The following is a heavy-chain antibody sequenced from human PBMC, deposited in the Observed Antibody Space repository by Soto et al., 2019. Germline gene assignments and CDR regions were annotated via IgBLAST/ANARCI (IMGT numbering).Heavy chain of an antibody. CDR1: GFTFSSYE. D-gene: IGHD2-8*01. CDR2: ISTSGSDI. V-gene: IGHV3-48*03. J-gene: IGHJ5*02. Sequence: GGSLRLSCEASGFTFSSYEMNWVRQAPGKGLEWVSYISTSGSDIYYADSVKGRFTISRDNAKNSLYLQMNSLRAEDTAVYYCAKIEMGWFAHWGQGTQVTVSS. CDR3: AKIEMGWFAH.